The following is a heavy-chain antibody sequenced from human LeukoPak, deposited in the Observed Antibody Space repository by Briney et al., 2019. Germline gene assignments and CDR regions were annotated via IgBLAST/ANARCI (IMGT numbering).Heavy chain of an antibody. J-gene: IGHJ6*04. CDR3: AREKMRRSYHPGYGMDV. V-gene: IGHV3-30*04. D-gene: IGHD1-14*01. CDR1: GFTFSSYA. Sequence: GGSLRLSCAASGFTFSSYAMHWVRQAPGKGLELVAVISYDGSNKYYADSVKGRFTISRDNSKNTLYLQMNSLRAEDTAVYYCAREKMRRSYHPGYGMDVWGKGTTVTVSS. CDR2: ISYDGSNK.